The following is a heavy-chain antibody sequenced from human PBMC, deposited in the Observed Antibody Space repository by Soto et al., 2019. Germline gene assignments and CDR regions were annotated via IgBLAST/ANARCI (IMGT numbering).Heavy chain of an antibody. CDR3: ARPPREYRSSVFWSAP. CDR1: GGSISSYY. V-gene: IGHV4-59*01. Sequence: SETLSLTCTVSGGSISSYYWSWIRQPPGKGLEWIGYIYYSGSTNYNPSLKSRVTISVDTSKNQFSLKLSSVTAADTAVYYCARPPREYRSSVFWSAPGGEGPLVTVP. CDR2: IYYSGST. D-gene: IGHD6-6*01. J-gene: IGHJ5*02.